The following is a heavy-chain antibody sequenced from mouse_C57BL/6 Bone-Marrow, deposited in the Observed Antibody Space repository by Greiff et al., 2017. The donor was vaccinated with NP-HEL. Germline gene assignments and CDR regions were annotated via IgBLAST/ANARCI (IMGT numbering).Heavy chain of an antibody. V-gene: IGHV7-3*01. CDR3: ARYHYYGSSLLYYAMDY. J-gene: IGHJ4*01. CDR1: GFTFTDYY. D-gene: IGHD1-1*01. CDR2: IRNKANGYTT. Sequence: EVKLVESGGGLVQPGGSLSLSCAASGFTFTDYYMSWVRQPPGKALEWLGFIRNKANGYTTEYSASVKGRFTISRDNYQSILYLQMNALRAENSATYYCARYHYYGSSLLYYAMDYWGQGTSVTVSS.